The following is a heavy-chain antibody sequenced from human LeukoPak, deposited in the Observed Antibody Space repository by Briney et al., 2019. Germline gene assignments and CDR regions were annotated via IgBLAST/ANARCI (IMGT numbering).Heavy chain of an antibody. J-gene: IGHJ4*02. CDR2: INHSGST. D-gene: IGHD5-12*01. CDR3: ARVGQYSGYDSSSAY. V-gene: IGHV4-34*01. CDR1: GGSFSGYY. Sequence: PSETLSLTCAVYGGSFSGYYWSWIRHPPGKGLEWIGEINHSGSTNYNPSLKSRVTISVDTSKNQFSLKLSSVTAADTAVYYCARVGQYSGYDSSSAYRGQGTLVTVSS.